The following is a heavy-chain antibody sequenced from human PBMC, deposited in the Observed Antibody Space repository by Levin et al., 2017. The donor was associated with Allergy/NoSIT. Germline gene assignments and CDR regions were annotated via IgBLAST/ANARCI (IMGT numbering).Heavy chain of an antibody. V-gene: IGHV4-39*07. Sequence: SETLSLTCAVSGGSITNNPYYWGWIRQPPGKGLEWIGSISYSGNSYYNASLKSRVTISRDTSKNQFSLRLSSVTAADTALYYCTRVFTGSCFDQWGQGILVTVSS. D-gene: IGHD2-15*01. CDR1: GGSITNNPYY. CDR3: TRVFTGSCFDQ. J-gene: IGHJ4*02. CDR2: ISYSGNS.